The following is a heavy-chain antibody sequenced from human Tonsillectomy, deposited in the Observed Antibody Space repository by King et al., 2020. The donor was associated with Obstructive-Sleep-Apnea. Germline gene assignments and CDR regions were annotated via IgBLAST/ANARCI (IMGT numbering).Heavy chain of an antibody. Sequence: VQLVESGGGVVQPGRSLRLSCAASGFTFSNYGMHWVRQAPGKGLEWVAIRWYDGSNKYYADSVKGRFTISRDNSKNTLYLQMNSLRAEDTAVYYCARDQFGWTVWGMDVWGQGTTVTVSS. J-gene: IGHJ6*02. D-gene: IGHD3/OR15-3a*01. CDR3: ARDQFGWTVWGMDV. CDR2: RWYDGSNK. V-gene: IGHV3-33*01. CDR1: GFTFSNYG.